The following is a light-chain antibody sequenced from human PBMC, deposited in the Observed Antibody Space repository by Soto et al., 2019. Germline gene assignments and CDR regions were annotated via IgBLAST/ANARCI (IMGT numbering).Light chain of an antibody. CDR3: HQYGKSLWT. Sequence: EIVLTQSPGTLSLSPGERATLSCRASQSVTNNSLAWYQQKPGQAPGLLIYGVSNMATGIPDRLSGSGSGPDFTLTINRLEPVDFAVYYCHQYGKSLWTFGQGTKVEIK. CDR2: GVS. CDR1: QSVTNNS. V-gene: IGKV3-20*01. J-gene: IGKJ1*01.